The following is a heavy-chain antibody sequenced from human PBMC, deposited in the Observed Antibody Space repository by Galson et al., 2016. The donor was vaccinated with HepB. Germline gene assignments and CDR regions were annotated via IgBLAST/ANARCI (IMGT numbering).Heavy chain of an antibody. CDR3: ARVDTSAFYDATQGAVGGYYFDY. CDR2: IDNTGTT. D-gene: IGHD3-22*01. CDR1: GGSISRSDYY. Sequence: ETLSLTCSVSGGSISRSDYYWGWIRQPPGKGPEWIGTIDNTGTTYCNPSLRNRVTISVDTSKNQFSLRLSSVTAADTAVYYCARVDTSAFYDATQGAVGGYYFDYWGQGTVVTVSS. V-gene: IGHV4-39*01. J-gene: IGHJ4*02.